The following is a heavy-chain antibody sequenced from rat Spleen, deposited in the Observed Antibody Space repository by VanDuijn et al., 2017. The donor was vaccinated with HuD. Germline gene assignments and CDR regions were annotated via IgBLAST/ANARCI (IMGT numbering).Heavy chain of an antibody. D-gene: IGHD1-10*01. V-gene: IGHV3-3*01. CDR3: ARQDNYVGFAY. Sequence: VQLKESGPGLVQPSQALSLTCTVSGHSITSSYRWNWIRKFPGNKLEWMGYINSAGTTNYNPSPKSRISITRDTSKNQFFLQVNSVTTEDTATYYCARQDNYVGFAYWGQGTLVTVSS. CDR2: INSAGTT. CDR1: GHSITSSYR. J-gene: IGHJ3*01.